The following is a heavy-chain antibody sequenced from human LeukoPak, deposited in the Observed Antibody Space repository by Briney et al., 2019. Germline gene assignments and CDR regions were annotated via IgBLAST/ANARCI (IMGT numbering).Heavy chain of an antibody. J-gene: IGHJ4*02. V-gene: IGHV3-30-3*01. CDR2: ISYDGSNK. Sequence: PGGSLRLSCAASGFTFSSYTIHWVRQAPGKGLEWVTIISYDGSNKYYADSVKGRFTISRDNSKNTLYLQMNSLRAEDTAVYYCAISSSGYSRFDYWGQGTLVTASS. D-gene: IGHD3-22*01. CDR3: AISSSGYSRFDY. CDR1: GFTFSSYT.